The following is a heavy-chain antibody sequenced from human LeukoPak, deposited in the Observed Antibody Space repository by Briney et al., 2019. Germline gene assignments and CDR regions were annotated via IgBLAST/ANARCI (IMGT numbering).Heavy chain of an antibody. Sequence: GGSLRLSCAASGFTFSSYSMNWVRQAPGKGLEWVSSISSSSSYIYCADSVKGRFTISRDNAKNSLYLQMNSLRAEDTAVYYCASDDILTGYPFDYWGQGTLVTVSS. V-gene: IGHV3-21*01. J-gene: IGHJ4*02. CDR3: ASDDILTGYPFDY. D-gene: IGHD3-9*01. CDR2: ISSSSSYI. CDR1: GFTFSSYS.